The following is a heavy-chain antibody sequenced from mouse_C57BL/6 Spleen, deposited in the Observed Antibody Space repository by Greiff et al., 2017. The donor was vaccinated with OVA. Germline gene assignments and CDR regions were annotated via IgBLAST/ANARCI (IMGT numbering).Heavy chain of an antibody. D-gene: IGHD2-4*01. Sequence: VQLQQPGAELVRPGSSVKLSCKASGYTFTSYWMDWVKQRPGQGLEWIGNIYPSDSETHYNQKFKDKATLTVDKSSSTAYMQLSSLTSEDSAVYYCARLGDYDGGYWGQGTTLTVSS. J-gene: IGHJ2*01. CDR1: GYTFTSYW. CDR2: IYPSDSET. V-gene: IGHV1-61*01. CDR3: ARLGDYDGGY.